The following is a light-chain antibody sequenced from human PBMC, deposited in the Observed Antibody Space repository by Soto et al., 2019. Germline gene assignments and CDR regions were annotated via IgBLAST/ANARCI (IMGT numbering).Light chain of an antibody. J-gene: IGLJ1*01. CDR1: SSDIGAYNY. Sequence: QSVLTQPASVSGSPGQSITISCTGTSSDIGAYNYVSWYRQHPGKAPKLMIYEVINRPSGVSNRFSGSKSGNTASLTISALPAEDVADYYCSSYTSSSTTPYVFGTGTKLTVL. CDR3: SSYTSSSTTPYV. V-gene: IGLV2-14*01. CDR2: EVI.